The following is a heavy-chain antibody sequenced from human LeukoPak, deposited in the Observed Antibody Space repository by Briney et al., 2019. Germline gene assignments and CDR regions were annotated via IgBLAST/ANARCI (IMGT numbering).Heavy chain of an antibody. CDR2: INPSGGST. CDR1: GYTFTSYY. D-gene: IGHD3-22*01. Sequence: ASVKVSCKASGYTFTSYYMHWVRQAPGQGLEWIGIINPSGGSTSYAQKFQGRVTMTRDTSTSTVYMELSSLRSEDTAVYYCARAYYYDSSGYYFRYYFDYWGQGTLVTVSS. V-gene: IGHV1-46*03. J-gene: IGHJ4*02. CDR3: ARAYYYDSSGYYFRYYFDY.